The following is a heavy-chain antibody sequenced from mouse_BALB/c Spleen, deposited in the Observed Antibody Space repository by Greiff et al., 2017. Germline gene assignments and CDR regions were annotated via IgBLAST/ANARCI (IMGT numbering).Heavy chain of an antibody. J-gene: IGHJ2*01. CDR1: GYTFTSYT. CDR3: VYGSSPYFDY. CDR2: INPSSGYT. Sequence: QVQLQQSGAELARPGASVKMSCKASGYTFTSYTMHWVKQRPGQGLEWIGYINPSSGYTNYNQKFKDKATLTADKSSSTAYMQLSSLTSEDSAVYYCVYGSSPYFDYWGQGTTLTVSS. V-gene: IGHV1-4*01. D-gene: IGHD1-1*01.